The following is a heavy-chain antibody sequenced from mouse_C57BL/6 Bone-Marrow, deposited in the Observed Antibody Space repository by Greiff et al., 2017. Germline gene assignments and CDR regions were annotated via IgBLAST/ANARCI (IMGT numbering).Heavy chain of an antibody. V-gene: IGHV1-15*01. CDR2: IDPETGGT. D-gene: IGHD3-2*02. CDR1: GYTFTDYE. CDR3: TREGRLRPYYFDY. Sequence: VQLQQSGAELVRPGASVTLSCKASGYTFTDYEMHWVKQTPVHGLEWIGAIDPETGGTAYNQKFKGKAILTADKSSSTAYMELRSLTSEDSAVYYCTREGRLRPYYFDYWGQGTTLTVSS. J-gene: IGHJ2*01.